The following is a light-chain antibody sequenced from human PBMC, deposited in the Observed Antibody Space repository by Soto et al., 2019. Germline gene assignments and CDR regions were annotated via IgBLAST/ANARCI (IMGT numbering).Light chain of an antibody. Sequence: EIVMTQSPATLSVSPGERATLSCRASQSVSSNLAWYQQKPGQAPRLLIYGASSRATGNPPSFSRSGSGTAFTLTSSSLLSDNFAVYYWQHYNNCPRTFGTGTKVEIK. J-gene: IGKJ1*01. CDR3: QHYNNCPRT. CDR1: QSVSSN. CDR2: GAS. V-gene: IGKV3-15*01.